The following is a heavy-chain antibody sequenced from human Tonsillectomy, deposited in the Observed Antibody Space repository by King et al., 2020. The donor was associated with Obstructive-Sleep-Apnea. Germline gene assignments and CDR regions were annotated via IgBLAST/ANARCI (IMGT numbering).Heavy chain of an antibody. J-gene: IGHJ4*02. CDR1: GFPFSSYG. CDR2: IRYDGGNK. D-gene: IGHD3-16*01. CDR3: AKEGRIGGAYFDY. Sequence: QVQLVESGGGVVQPGGSLRLSCAASGFPFSSYGMHWVRQAPGKGLEWVAFIRYDGGNKYYTDSVKGRFTISRDNSKNTLYLQMNSLRAEDTGVYYCAKEGRIGGAYFDYWGQGTLVTVSS. V-gene: IGHV3-30*02.